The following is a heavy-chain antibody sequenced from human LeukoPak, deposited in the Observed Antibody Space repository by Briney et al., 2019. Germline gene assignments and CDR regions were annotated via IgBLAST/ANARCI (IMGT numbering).Heavy chain of an antibody. D-gene: IGHD6-19*01. V-gene: IGHV4-4*07. Sequence: PSETLSLTCTVSGGSISSYYWSWIRQPAGKGLEWIGRIYTSGSTNYNPSLKSRVTMSVDTSKNQFSLKLSSVTAADTAVYYCARPRYSGWYRYYFDYWGQGTLVTVSS. CDR3: ARPRYSGWYRYYFDY. CDR1: GGSISSYY. J-gene: IGHJ4*02. CDR2: IYTSGST.